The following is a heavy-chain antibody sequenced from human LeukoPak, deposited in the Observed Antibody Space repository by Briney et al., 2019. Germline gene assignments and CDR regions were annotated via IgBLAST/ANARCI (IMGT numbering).Heavy chain of an antibody. CDR1: GYTFTGYY. V-gene: IGHV1-2*02. CDR2: INPNSGGT. CDR3: ARGPGIDIVVVVAAQLNWFDP. Sequence: GASVKVSCKASGYTFTGYYMHWVRQAPGQGLEWMGWINPNSGGTNYAQKFQGRVTMTRDTSISTAYMELSRLRSDDTAVYYCARGPGIDIVVVVAAQLNWFDPWGQGTLVTVSS. J-gene: IGHJ5*02. D-gene: IGHD2-15*01.